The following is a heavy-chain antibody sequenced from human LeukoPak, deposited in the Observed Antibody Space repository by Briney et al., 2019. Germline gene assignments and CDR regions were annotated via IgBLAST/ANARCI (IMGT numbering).Heavy chain of an antibody. J-gene: IGHJ4*02. V-gene: IGHV3-30-3*01. CDR3: ARDLIAAAGDY. CDR1: GFPFSSYA. CDR2: ISYDGSNK. D-gene: IGHD6-13*01. Sequence: GGSLRLSCAASGFPFSSYAMHWVRQAPGKGLEWVAVISYDGSNKYYADSVKGRFTISRDNSKNTLYLQMNSLRAEDTAVYYCARDLIAAAGDYWGQGTLVTVSS.